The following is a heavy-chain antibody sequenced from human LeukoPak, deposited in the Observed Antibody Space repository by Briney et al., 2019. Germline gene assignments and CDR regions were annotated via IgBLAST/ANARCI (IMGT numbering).Heavy chain of an antibody. V-gene: IGHV3-66*01. J-gene: IGHJ4*02. CDR1: GFTVSSNF. D-gene: IGHD2-21*01. CDR3: ARGGDSLHY. Sequence: PGGSLRLSCAASGFTVSSNFMTWVRQAPGQGLEWVSVIYSGGSTYYADSVKDRFTISRDNSKNMLYLQMNRLRAEDTAVYYCARGGDSLHYWGQGTLVTVSS. CDR2: IYSGGST.